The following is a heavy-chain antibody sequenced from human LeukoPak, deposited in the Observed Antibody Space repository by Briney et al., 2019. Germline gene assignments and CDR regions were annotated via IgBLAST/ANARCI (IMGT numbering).Heavy chain of an antibody. CDR2: ISSSSSYI. D-gene: IGHD3-9*01. V-gene: IGHV3-21*01. Sequence: GGSLRLSCAASGFPFSRYSMNWVRQAPGKGLEWVSSISSSSSYIYYADSVKGRFTISRDNAKNSLYLQMNSLRAEDMAVYYCATQLRYFDPFDYWGQGTLVTVSS. CDR1: GFPFSRYS. CDR3: ATQLRYFDPFDY. J-gene: IGHJ4*02.